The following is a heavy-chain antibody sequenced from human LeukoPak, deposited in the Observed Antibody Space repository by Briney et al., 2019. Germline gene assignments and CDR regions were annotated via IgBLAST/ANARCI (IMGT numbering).Heavy chain of an antibody. CDR2: ISSSSSYI. CDR3: ARDSPRLGY. Sequence: GGSLRLSCAASGFTFSSYWMSWVRQAPGKGLEWVSSISSSSSYIYYADSVKGRFTISRDNAKNSLYLQMNSLRAEDTAVYYCARDSPRLGYWGQGTLVTVSS. J-gene: IGHJ4*02. CDR1: GFTFSSYW. V-gene: IGHV3-21*01.